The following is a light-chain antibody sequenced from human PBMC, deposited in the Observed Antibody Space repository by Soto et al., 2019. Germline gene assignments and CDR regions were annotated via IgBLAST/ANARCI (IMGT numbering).Light chain of an antibody. J-gene: IGKJ2*01. Sequence: EIVMTQSPATLSVSPGERATLSCRASQSVSSNLAWYQQKPGQAPRLLIYGASTRATGIPARFSASVSGTEFTLTISSLQSEDFAVYYCQQYNNWPPTFGQGTKLEIK. CDR1: QSVSSN. CDR3: QQYNNWPPT. CDR2: GAS. V-gene: IGKV3-15*01.